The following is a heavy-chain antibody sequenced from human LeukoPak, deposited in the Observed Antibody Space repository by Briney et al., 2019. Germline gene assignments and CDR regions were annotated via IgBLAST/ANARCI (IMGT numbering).Heavy chain of an antibody. V-gene: IGHV3-7*01. CDR2: IKQDGSDK. D-gene: IGHD3-10*01. J-gene: IGHJ4*02. CDR1: GFTFSSYW. Sequence: AGGSRRLSCAASGFTFSSYWMSWVRQAPGKGLEWVANIKQDGSDKYYVDSLEGRFTISRDNAKNSLYLQMNSLRAEDTAVYYCARLTHYYGSGSYGPGYCFDYWGQGTLVTASS. CDR3: ARLTHYYGSGSYGPGYCFDY.